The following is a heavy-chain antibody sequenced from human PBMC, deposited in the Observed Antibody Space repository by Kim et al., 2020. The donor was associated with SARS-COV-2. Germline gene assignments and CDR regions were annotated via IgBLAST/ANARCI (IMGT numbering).Heavy chain of an antibody. D-gene: IGHD1-1*01. CDR3: ARVPLEEDYYYYGMDV. CDR1: GYTFTSYD. CDR2: MNPNSGNT. V-gene: IGHV1-8*01. Sequence: ASVKVSCKASGYTFTSYDINWVRQATGQGLEWMGWMNPNSGNTGYAQKFQGRVTMTRNTSISTAYMELSSLRSEDTAVYYCARVPLEEDYYYYGMDVWGQGTTVTVSS. J-gene: IGHJ6*02.